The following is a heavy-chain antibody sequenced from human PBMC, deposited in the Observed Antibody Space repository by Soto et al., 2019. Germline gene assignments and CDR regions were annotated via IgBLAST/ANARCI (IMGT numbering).Heavy chain of an antibody. Sequence: QVQLVESGGGVVQPGKSLRLSCAASGFTLSSSVMHWVRQAPGKGLEWVAVFWKDGTTKYYADSVKGRFTISRDNSKNRLYLDVNTLRPECTALYYCAKVNRPHPPYSAYEPFDTWGHATVVRVSS. V-gene: IGHV3-33*06. CDR2: FWKDGTTK. CDR1: GFTLSSSV. J-gene: IGHJ4*01. D-gene: IGHD5-12*01. CDR3: AKVNRPHPPYSAYEPFDT.